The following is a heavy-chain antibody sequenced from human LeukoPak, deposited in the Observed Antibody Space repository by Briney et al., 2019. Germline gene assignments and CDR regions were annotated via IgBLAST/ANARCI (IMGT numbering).Heavy chain of an antibody. CDR3: ARPDYYDSSGYWFY. D-gene: IGHD3-22*01. J-gene: IGHJ4*02. CDR1: GGSISSSSYY. V-gene: IGHV4-39*01. Sequence: PSETLSLTCTVSGGSISSSSYYWGWIRQPPGKGLEWIGSIYYSGSTYYNPSLKSRVAISVDTSKNQFSLKLSSVTAADTAVYYCARPDYYDSSGYWFYWGQGTLVTVSS. CDR2: IYYSGST.